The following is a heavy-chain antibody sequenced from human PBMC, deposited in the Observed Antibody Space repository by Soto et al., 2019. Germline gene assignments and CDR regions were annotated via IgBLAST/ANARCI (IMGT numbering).Heavy chain of an antibody. CDR2: SNAGNGNT. CDR3: ARDTITGILDC. J-gene: IGHJ4*02. V-gene: IGHV1-3*05. D-gene: IGHD1-20*01. CDR1: GYTFTSYA. Sequence: QVQLVQSGAEEKKPGASVKDSCKASGYTFTSYAMHWVRKAPGQRLEWMGWSNAGNGNTKYSKKFQGRVTITSDTSASTAYMELSSLRSEDTAVYYCARDTITGILDCWGQGTLVSVSS.